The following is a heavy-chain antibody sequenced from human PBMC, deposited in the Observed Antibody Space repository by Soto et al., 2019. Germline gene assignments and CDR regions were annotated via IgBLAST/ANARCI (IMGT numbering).Heavy chain of an antibody. D-gene: IGHD2-2*01. V-gene: IGHV1-2*04. Sequence: SVKVSSKASGYTFTSYDINWVRQAPGQGLEWMGWITPNSGGTNYAQKFQGWVTMTRDTSSSTAYMELSRLRSDDTAVFYCARGYCSSTSCYFDIWGQGTMVTVSS. J-gene: IGHJ3*02. CDR2: ITPNSGGT. CDR1: GYTFTSYD. CDR3: ARGYCSSTSCYFDI.